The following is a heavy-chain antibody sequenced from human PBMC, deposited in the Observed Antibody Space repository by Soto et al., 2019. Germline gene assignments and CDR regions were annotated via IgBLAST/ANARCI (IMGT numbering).Heavy chain of an antibody. CDR2: IHPSGGST. J-gene: IGHJ5*02. V-gene: IGHV1-46*02. D-gene: IGHD6-13*01. Sequence: GASVKVSCKPSGYTFNTSYLHWLRQAPGQTLEWMGVIHPSGGSTSYAQKFQGRVTMTRDTSTSTVYMELSSLRSEDTAVYYCARDKYSSSWYADRSWFDPWGQGTLVTVSS. CDR1: GYTFNTSY. CDR3: ARDKYSSSWYADRSWFDP.